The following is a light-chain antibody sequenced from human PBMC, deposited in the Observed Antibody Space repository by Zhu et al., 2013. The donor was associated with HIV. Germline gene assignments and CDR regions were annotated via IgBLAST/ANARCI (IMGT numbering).Light chain of an antibody. J-gene: IGKJ2*01. V-gene: IGKV1-8*01. Sequence: AIQLTQSPSSLSASIGDRVTITCRASQGIRSNLAWYQQKLGEAPKLLIYGASTLQSGVPSRFSGSGFGTDFTLTVSRLQSEDFATYYCQQYYTYPLMFTFGQGTKLEIK. CDR1: QGIRSN. CDR2: GAS. CDR3: QQYYTYPLMFT.